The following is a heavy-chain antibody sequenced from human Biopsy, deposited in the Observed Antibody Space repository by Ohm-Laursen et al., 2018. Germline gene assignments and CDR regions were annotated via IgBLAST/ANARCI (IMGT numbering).Heavy chain of an antibody. CDR1: GFIFDDYA. J-gene: IGHJ3*02. CDR2: ISWNSVSI. CDR3: AKIHCSGGSCYPNAFDM. D-gene: IGHD2-15*01. V-gene: IGHV3-9*01. Sequence: SLRLSCTASGFIFDDYAMHWVRQAPGKGLEWVSGISWNSVSIGYADSVKGRFTISRDNAKNFLYLEMNNLRPEDTALYYCAKIHCSGGSCYPNAFDMWGHGTRVTVS.